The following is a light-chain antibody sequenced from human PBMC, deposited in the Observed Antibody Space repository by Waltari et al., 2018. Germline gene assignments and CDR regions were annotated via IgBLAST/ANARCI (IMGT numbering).Light chain of an antibody. CDR3: AAWDDSLDGSWV. V-gene: IGLV1-44*01. J-gene: IGLJ3*02. CDR1: RSNIGSNA. CDR2: SNN. Sequence: QSVLPPPPSASGTPGQRVTISCSGSRSNIGSNAVNWYQQLPGTAPKLLIYSNNKRPSGVPDRFSGSKSGTSASLAISGLLSQDEADYYCAAWDDSLDGSWVFGGGTKLTVL.